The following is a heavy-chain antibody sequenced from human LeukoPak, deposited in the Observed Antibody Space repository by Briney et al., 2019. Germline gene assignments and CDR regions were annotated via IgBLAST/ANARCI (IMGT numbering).Heavy chain of an antibody. CDR2: INSDGSST. V-gene: IGHV3-74*01. J-gene: IGHJ4*02. Sequence: PGGSLSLSCAASGFTFSSYWMHWVRQAPGQGLVWVSRINSDGSSTSYAESVKGRFTISRGNAKNTLYLQMNSLRAEDTAVYYCASQGYSSSWGQGTLVTVSS. D-gene: IGHD6-13*01. CDR1: GFTFSSYW. CDR3: ASQGYSSS.